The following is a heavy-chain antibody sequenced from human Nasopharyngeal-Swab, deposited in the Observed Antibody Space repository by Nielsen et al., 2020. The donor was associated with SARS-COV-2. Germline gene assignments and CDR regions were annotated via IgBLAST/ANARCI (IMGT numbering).Heavy chain of an antibody. CDR3: AKDYYDSSGYHPDAFDI. D-gene: IGHD3-22*01. CDR1: GFTCSSYA. J-gene: IGHJ3*02. Sequence: GGSLRLSWAASGFTCSSYAMSGVRQAPGKGLEGVSAISGSGGSTYYADSVKGRFTISRDNSKNTLYLQMNSLRAEDTAVYYCAKDYYDSSGYHPDAFDIWGQGTMVTVSS. CDR2: ISGSGGST. V-gene: IGHV3-23*01.